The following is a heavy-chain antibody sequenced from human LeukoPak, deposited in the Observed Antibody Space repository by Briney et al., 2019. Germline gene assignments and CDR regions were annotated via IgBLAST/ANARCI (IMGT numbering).Heavy chain of an antibody. Sequence: PSETLSPTCAVYGGSFSGYYWSWIRQPPGKGLEWIGEINHSGSTNYNPSLKSRVTISVDTSKNQFSLKLSSVTAADTAVYYCAREGAGTSAGTFDYWGQGTLVTVSS. CDR1: GGSFSGYY. CDR2: INHSGST. D-gene: IGHD1-14*01. V-gene: IGHV4-34*01. CDR3: AREGAGTSAGTFDY. J-gene: IGHJ4*02.